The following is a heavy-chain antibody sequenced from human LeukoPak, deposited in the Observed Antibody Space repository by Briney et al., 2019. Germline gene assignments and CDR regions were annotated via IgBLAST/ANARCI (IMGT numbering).Heavy chain of an antibody. CDR1: GGSFSGYY. D-gene: IGHD2-2*01. V-gene: IGHV4-34*01. CDR2: INHSGST. CDR3: AREDCSSTSCYPYSFDY. Sequence: PSETLSLTCAVYGGSFSGYYWSWVRQPPGKGLEWIREINHSGSTNYNPSLKSRVTISVDTYKNQFSLKLSSVPAADTAVYYCAREDCSSTSCYPYSFDYWGQGTLVTVSS. J-gene: IGHJ4*02.